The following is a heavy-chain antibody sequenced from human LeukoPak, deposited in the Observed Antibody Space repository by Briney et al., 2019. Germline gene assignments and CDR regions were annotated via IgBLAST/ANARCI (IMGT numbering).Heavy chain of an antibody. D-gene: IGHD3-10*01. J-gene: IGHJ3*02. CDR1: GGSFSGYY. CDR2: INHSGST. V-gene: IGHV4-34*01. CDR3: ASRSGGGLGAFDI. Sequence: SETLSLTCAVYGGSFSGYYWSWIRQPPGKGLEWIGEINHSGSTNYNPSLKSRVTISVDRSKNQFSLKLSSVTAADTAVYYCASRSGGGLGAFDIWGQGTMVTVSS.